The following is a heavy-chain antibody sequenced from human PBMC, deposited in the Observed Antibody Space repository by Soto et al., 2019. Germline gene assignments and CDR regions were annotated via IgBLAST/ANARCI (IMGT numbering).Heavy chain of an antibody. CDR3: ARDPTDREYYYGSGSYDGGGWFDP. V-gene: IGHV1-18*01. J-gene: IGHJ5*02. Sequence: ASVKVSCKASGYTFTSYGISWVRQAPGQGLEWMGWISAYNGNTNYAQKLQGRVTMTTDTSTSTAYMELRSLRSDDTAVYYCARDPTDREYYYGSGSYDGGGWFDPWGQGTLVTVSS. D-gene: IGHD3-10*01. CDR1: GYTFTSYG. CDR2: ISAYNGNT.